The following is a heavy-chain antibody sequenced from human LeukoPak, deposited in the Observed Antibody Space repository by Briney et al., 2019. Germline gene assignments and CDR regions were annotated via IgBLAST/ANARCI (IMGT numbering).Heavy chain of an antibody. CDR2: IHTSGST. D-gene: IGHD6-6*01. J-gene: IGHJ3*02. CDR3: ARVGIAARGDAFDI. V-gene: IGHV4-61*02. Sequence: SETLSLTCTVSGGSISSGSYYWSWIRQPAGKGLEWIGRIHTSGSTNYNPSLKSRVTISVDTSKNQFSLKLSSVTAADTAVYYCARVGIAARGDAFDIWGQGTMVTVSS. CDR1: GGSISSGSYY.